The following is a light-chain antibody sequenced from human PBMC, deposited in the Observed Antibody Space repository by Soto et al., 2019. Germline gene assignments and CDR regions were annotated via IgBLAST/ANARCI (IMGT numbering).Light chain of an antibody. J-gene: IGLJ2*01. CDR3: QSYDSSLSGSHVV. CDR2: GNS. V-gene: IGLV1-40*01. Sequence: QPVLTQPPSVSGAPGQRVTISCTGSSSNIGAGYDVHWYQQLPGTAPKLLIYGNSNRPSGFPDRFSGSKSGTSASLAITGLQAEDEADYYCQSYDSSLSGSHVVFGGGTKLTVL. CDR1: SSNIGAGYD.